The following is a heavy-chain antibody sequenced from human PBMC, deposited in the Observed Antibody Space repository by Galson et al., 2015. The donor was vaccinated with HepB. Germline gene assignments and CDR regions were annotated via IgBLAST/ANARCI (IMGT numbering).Heavy chain of an antibody. CDR1: GFTFSSYS. Sequence: SLRLSCAASGFTFSSYSMNWVRQAPGKGLEWVAYISSSSSTIYYAYSVKGRFTITRDNAKNSLYLQMNSLRDEDTAVYYCARTSGYDFWSGYHNVAFDIWGQGTMVTVSS. D-gene: IGHD3-3*01. CDR2: ISSSSSTI. V-gene: IGHV3-48*02. CDR3: ARTSGYDFWSGYHNVAFDI. J-gene: IGHJ3*02.